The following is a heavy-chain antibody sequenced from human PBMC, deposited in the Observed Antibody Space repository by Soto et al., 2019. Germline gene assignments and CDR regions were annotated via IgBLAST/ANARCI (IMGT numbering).Heavy chain of an antibody. CDR1: GGSVSSGSYY. J-gene: IGHJ5*02. Sequence: PSETLSLTCTVSGGSVSSGSYYWSWIRQPPGEGLEWIGYIYYSGSTNYNPSLKSRVTISVDTSKNQFSLKLSSVTAADTAVYYCARRGYNRVWNNWFDPWGQGTLVTVSS. CDR3: ARRGYNRVWNNWFDP. CDR2: IYYSGST. V-gene: IGHV4-61*01. D-gene: IGHD1-1*01.